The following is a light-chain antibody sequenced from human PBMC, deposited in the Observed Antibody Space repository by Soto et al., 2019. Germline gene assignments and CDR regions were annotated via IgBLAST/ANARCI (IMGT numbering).Light chain of an antibody. V-gene: IGLV1-51*02. CDR3: GTWDSSLSVV. CDR1: SSNIGNNY. Sequence: QSVLTQPPSVSAAPGQKVTISCSGSSSNIGNNYVSWYQQLPGTAPKLLIYENXKRPSGIPDRFXXSXSXXXXXLGXTGLQTGDEADYYCGTWDSSLSVVFGGGTKLTVL. CDR2: ENX. J-gene: IGLJ2*01.